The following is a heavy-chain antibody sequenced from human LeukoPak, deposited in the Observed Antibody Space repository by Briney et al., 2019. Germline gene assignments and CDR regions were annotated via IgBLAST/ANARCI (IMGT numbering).Heavy chain of an antibody. Sequence: ASVKVSFKTSGYTFTSYHMHWVRHAPGQGLEWVAIIKSTSDTTVYAQKFQGRVTVTRDTSTSTVYMDLSSLSSEDTAVYYCVREDAHTYYFDFWGPGTLVTVSS. CDR1: GYTFTSYH. CDR3: VREDAHTYYFDF. V-gene: IGHV1-46*01. CDR2: IKSTSDTT. J-gene: IGHJ4*02. D-gene: IGHD2-2*01.